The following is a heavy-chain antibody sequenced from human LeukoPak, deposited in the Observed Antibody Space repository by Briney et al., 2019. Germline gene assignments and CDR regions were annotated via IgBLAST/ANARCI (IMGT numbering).Heavy chain of an antibody. J-gene: IGHJ6*03. Sequence: GGSLRLSCAASGFTFSDYYMSWLRQAPGKGLELVSYISSGGITIYYADSVKGRFTISKDNARNSLYLQMNSLRADDTAVYYCARALKGVRRRLGGTTTFEDYYYMDVWGKGTTVTISS. V-gene: IGHV3-11*04. CDR2: ISSGGITI. CDR3: ARALKGVRRRLGGTTTFEDYYYMDV. D-gene: IGHD1-26*01. CDR1: GFTFSDYY.